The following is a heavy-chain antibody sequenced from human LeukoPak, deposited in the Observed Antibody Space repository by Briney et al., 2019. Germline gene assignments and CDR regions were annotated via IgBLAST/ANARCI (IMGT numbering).Heavy chain of an antibody. V-gene: IGHV3-23*01. J-gene: IGHJ4*02. D-gene: IGHD4-11*01. CDR2: ISGNGGDT. CDR3: AKLGGTVEVHGKY. CDR1: GFTFSTYS. Sequence: PGETLRLSCAASGFTFSTYSMSWVRQAPGKGLEWVSVISGNGGDTFYADSVKGRFTISRDNSKHTLFLQMNSLRAEDTAVYYCAKLGGTVEVHGKYWGQGTLVTVSS.